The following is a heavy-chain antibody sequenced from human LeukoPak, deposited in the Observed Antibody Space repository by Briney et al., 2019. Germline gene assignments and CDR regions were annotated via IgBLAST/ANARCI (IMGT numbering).Heavy chain of an antibody. CDR1: GGSISSYY. CDR3: AKEYYDILTGYSQTTDY. D-gene: IGHD3-9*01. CDR2: ISGSGGST. V-gene: IGHV3-23*01. J-gene: IGHJ4*02. Sequence: ETLSLTCTVSGGSISSYYWSWVRQAPGKGLEWVSAISGSGGSTYYADSVKGRFTISRDNSKNTLYLQMNSLRAEDTAVYYCAKEYYDILTGYSQTTDYWGQGTLVTVSS.